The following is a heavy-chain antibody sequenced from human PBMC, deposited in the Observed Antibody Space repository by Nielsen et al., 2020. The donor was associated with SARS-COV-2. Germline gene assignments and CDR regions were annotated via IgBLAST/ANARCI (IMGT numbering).Heavy chain of an antibody. V-gene: IGHV3-23*01. CDR3: AKESAAGTGFDY. Sequence: GESLKISCAASGFTFSSYAMSWVRQAPGKGLEWVSAISGSGGSTYYADSVKGRFTISRDNSKNTLYLQMNSLRAEDTAVYYCAKESAAGTGFDYWGQGTLVTVSS. D-gene: IGHD6-13*01. J-gene: IGHJ4*02. CDR2: ISGSGGST. CDR1: GFTFSSYA.